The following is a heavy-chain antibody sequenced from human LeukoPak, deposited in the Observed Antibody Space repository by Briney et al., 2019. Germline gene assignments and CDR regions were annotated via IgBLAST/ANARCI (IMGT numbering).Heavy chain of an antibody. CDR2: INSDGINT. D-gene: IGHD7-27*01. J-gene: IGHJ4*02. CDR3: AKTGNPATGDF. CDR1: GFTFSNYW. V-gene: IGHV3-74*01. Sequence: GGSLRLSCAASGFTFSNYWMHWVRQAPGKGLVWVSRINSDGINTSYADSVKGRFTISRDNSKNTLYLQMNSLRAEDSAVYYCAKTGNPATGDFWGQGTLVTVSS.